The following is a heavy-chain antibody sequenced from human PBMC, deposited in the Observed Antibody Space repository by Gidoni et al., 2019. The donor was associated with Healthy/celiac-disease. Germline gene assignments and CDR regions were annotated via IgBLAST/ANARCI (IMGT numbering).Heavy chain of an antibody. J-gene: IGHJ4*02. V-gene: IGHV4-34*01. CDR2: INHSGST. D-gene: IGHD4-4*01. Sequence: QVQLQQWGAGLLKPSETLSLTCAVYGGSFSGYYWSWIRQPPGKGLEWIGEINHSGSTNYNPSLKSRVTISVDTSKNQFSLKLSSVTAADTAVYYCARGFRRGGLLSFPPLQYYFDYWGQGTLVTVSS. CDR1: GGSFSGYY. CDR3: ARGFRRGGLLSFPPLQYYFDY.